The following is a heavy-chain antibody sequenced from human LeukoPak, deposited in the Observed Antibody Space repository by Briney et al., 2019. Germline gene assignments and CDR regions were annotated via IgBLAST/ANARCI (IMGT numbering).Heavy chain of an antibody. J-gene: IGHJ4*02. CDR2: IYYSGST. CDR3: ARSKQLVEPYYFDY. V-gene: IGHV4-59*01. CDR1: GFTFTTYA. Sequence: PGGSLRLSCAASGFTFTTYAMSWIRQPPGKGLEWIGYIYYSGSTNYNPSLKSRVTISVDTSKNQFSLKLSSVTAADTAVYYCARSKQLVEPYYFDYWGQGTLVTVSS. D-gene: IGHD6-13*01.